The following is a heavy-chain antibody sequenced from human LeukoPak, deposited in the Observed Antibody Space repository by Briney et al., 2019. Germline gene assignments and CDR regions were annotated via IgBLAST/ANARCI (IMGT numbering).Heavy chain of an antibody. CDR3: ARGPVVPAANDAFAAFDI. CDR1: GFTFSDYY. Sequence: TGGSLRLSCAASGFTFSDYYMSWIRQAPGKGLERVSYISSSSSYTNYADSVKGRFTISRDNAKNSLYLQMNSLRAEDTAVYYCARGPVVPAANDAFAAFDIWGQGTMVTVSS. D-gene: IGHD2-2*01. J-gene: IGHJ3*02. CDR2: ISSSSSYT. V-gene: IGHV3-11*06.